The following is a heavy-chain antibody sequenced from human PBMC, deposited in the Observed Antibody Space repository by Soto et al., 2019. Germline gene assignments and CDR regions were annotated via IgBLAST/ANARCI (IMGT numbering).Heavy chain of an antibody. D-gene: IGHD3-16*01. V-gene: IGHV1-69*01. J-gene: IGHJ4*02. Sequence: QVQLVQSGAEVKKTGSSVKVSCKTSGGTFSTFGISWVRQAPGQGLEWMGGIIPFFGTAEHSQKFEDRITITADESTNTVYMDLRRLTSEHTAIYYCARTAPMDAGDKYYYDFWGQGALITVSS. CDR3: ARTAPMDAGDKYYYDF. CDR2: IIPFFGTA. CDR1: GGTFSTFG.